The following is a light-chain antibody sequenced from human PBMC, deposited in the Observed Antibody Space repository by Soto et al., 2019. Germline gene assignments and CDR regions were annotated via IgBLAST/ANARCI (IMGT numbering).Light chain of an antibody. CDR2: EAS. Sequence: QSALTQPASVSGSPGQSITISCTGTNSDVGSHNFVSWYQQYPGKAPKLLIYEASKRPSGLSNRFSGSKSGNTASLTTSGLQAEEEADYYCCSLTNGATWVFGGGTKVNVL. J-gene: IGLJ3*02. CDR3: CSLTNGATWV. CDR1: NSDVGSHNF. V-gene: IGLV2-23*01.